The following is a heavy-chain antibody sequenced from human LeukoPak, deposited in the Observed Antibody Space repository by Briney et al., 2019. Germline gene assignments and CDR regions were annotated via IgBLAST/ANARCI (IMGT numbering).Heavy chain of an antibody. CDR2: INHSGST. D-gene: IGHD3-3*01. Sequence: SETLSLTCAVYGGSFSGYYWSWIRQPPGKGLEWIGEINHSGSTNYNPSLKSRVTISVDTSKNQFSLKLSSVTAADTAVYYCASAYDFWSGYYPNYWGQGTLVTVSS. CDR3: ASAYDFWSGYYPNY. V-gene: IGHV4-34*01. J-gene: IGHJ4*02. CDR1: GGSFSGYY.